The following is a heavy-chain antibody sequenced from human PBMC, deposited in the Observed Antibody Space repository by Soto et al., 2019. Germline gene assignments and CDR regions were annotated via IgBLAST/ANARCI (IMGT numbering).Heavy chain of an antibody. D-gene: IGHD1-1*01. CDR3: ARWPQLEPRFDY. CDR2: IYYSGST. Sequence: PSETLSLTCTVSGGSISSYYRSWIRQHPGKGLEWIGYIYYSGSTYYNPSLKSRVTISVDTSKNQFSLKLSPVTAADTAVYYCARWPQLEPRFDYWGQGTLVTVSS. CDR1: GGSISSYY. V-gene: IGHV4-59*06. J-gene: IGHJ4*02.